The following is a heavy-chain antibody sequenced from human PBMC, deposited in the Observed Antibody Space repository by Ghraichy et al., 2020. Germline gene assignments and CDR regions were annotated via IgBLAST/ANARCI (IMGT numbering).Heavy chain of an antibody. CDR3: ARLGLDYGDPEYFPFDY. V-gene: IGHV1-2*02. CDR1: GYTFTAYH. Sequence: ASVKVSCKASGYTFTAYHIHWVRQAPGQGLEWMGRINPNSGGTMYAQKFQGRVTMTRDTSTSTAYLEVSRVTCDDTAVYYCARLGLDYGDPEYFPFDYWGEGALVTVYS. J-gene: IGHJ4*02. CDR2: INPNSGGT. D-gene: IGHD4-17*01.